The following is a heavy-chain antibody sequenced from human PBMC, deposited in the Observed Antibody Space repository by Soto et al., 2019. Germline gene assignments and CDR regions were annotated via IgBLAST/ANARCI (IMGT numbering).Heavy chain of an antibody. CDR3: ARDLGNYDFWSGYTPHYFDY. Sequence: ASVKVSCKASGYTFTSYYMHWVREAPGEGLEWMGIINPSGGSTCYAQKFQGRVTMTRDTSTSTVYMELSSLRSEDTAVYYCARDLGNYDFWSGYTPHYFDYWGQGTLVTGLL. D-gene: IGHD3-3*01. CDR2: INPSGGST. V-gene: IGHV1-46*01. CDR1: GYTFTSYY. J-gene: IGHJ4*02.